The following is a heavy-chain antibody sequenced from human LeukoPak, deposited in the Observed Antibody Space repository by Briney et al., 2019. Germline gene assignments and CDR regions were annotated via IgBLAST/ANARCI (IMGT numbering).Heavy chain of an antibody. CDR2: IYSGGST. J-gene: IGHJ4*02. CDR3: ARDREMTTVTPDGY. Sequence: PGGSLRLSCAASGFTVSSNYMSWVRQAPGKGLEWVSVIYSGGSTYYADSVKGRFTISRDNSKNTLYLQMNSLRAEDTAVYYCARDREMTTVTPDGYWGQGTLVTVSS. V-gene: IGHV3-66*01. CDR1: GFTVSSNY. D-gene: IGHD4-17*01.